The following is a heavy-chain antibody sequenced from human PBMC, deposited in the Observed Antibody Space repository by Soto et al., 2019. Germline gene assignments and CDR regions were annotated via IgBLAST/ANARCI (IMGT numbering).Heavy chain of an antibody. CDR2: IYYSGST. D-gene: IGHD1-7*01. CDR3: ARTGITVTTSAFDI. CDR1: GGSISSGGYY. Sequence: QVQLQESGPGLVKPSQTLSLTCTVSGGSISSGGYYWSWIRQHPGKALEWIGYIYYSGSTYYNPSLRSRVTISVDTSKNQFALKLSSVTGADTAVYYCARTGITVTTSAFDIWGQGTMVTVSS. J-gene: IGHJ3*02. V-gene: IGHV4-31*03.